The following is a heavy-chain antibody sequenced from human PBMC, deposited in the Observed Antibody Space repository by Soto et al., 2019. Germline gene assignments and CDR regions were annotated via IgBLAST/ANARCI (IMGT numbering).Heavy chain of an antibody. D-gene: IGHD6-19*01. CDR3: ARDAAGTSNWFDP. CDR2: IYYSGGT. J-gene: IGHJ5*02. V-gene: IGHV4-31*03. Sequence: QVQLQESGPGLVKPSQTLSLTCTVSGGSISSGGYYWSWIRQHPGKGLGWIGYIYYSGGTYYNPSLKSRVTISVDTSKNQFSLKLSSVTAADTAVYYWARDAAGTSNWFDPWGQGTLVTVSS. CDR1: GGSISSGGYY.